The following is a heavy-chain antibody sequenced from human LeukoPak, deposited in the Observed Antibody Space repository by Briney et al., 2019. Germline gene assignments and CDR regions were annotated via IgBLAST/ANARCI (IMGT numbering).Heavy chain of an antibody. CDR1: GGSISSYY. CDR3: AREDDDYLFDS. CDR2: IYYSGNT. J-gene: IGHJ4*02. D-gene: IGHD4-17*01. Sequence: SETLSLTCTVSGGSISSYYWSWIRQPPGEGLQWIGYIYYSGNTNYSPSLKSRVTISLDTSKNQFSMKLTSVTAADTAMYYCAREDDDYLFDSWGQGTLVTVSS. V-gene: IGHV4-59*01.